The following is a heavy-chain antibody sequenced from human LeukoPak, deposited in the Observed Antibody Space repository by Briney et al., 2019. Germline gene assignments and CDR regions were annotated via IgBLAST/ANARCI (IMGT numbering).Heavy chain of an antibody. CDR2: IYTSGST. CDR1: GGSISSGGYS. CDR3: ARGAYCSSTSCYDY. J-gene: IGHJ4*02. D-gene: IGHD2-2*01. V-gene: IGHV4-61*02. Sequence: SETLSLTCAVSGGSISSGGYSWSWIRQPAGKGLEWLGRIYTSGSTNYNPSLKSRVTTSVDTSKNQFSLKLSSVTAADTAVYYCARGAYCSSTSCYDYWGQGTLVTVSS.